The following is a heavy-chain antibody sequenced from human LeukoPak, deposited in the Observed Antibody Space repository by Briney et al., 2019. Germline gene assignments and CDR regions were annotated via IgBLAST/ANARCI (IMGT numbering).Heavy chain of an antibody. CDR3: ARGVRWLQLSYFDY. Sequence: SETLSLTCTVSGGSISNYYWSWIRQHPGKGLEWIGYIYYSGSTYYNPSLKSRVTISVDTSKNQFSLKLSSVTAADTAVYYCARGVRWLQLSYFDYWGQGTLFTVSS. V-gene: IGHV4-59*06. CDR2: IYYSGST. D-gene: IGHD5-24*01. CDR1: GGSISNYY. J-gene: IGHJ4*02.